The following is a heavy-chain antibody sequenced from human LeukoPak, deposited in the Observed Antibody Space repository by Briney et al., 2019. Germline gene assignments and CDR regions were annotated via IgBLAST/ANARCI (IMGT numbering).Heavy chain of an antibody. CDR2: IYYSGST. D-gene: IGHD5-12*01. V-gene: IGHV4-59*08. Sequence: SETLSLTGTVSGGSISSYYWSWIRQPPGKGLEWIGYIYYSGSTNYNPSLKSRVTISADTSKNQFSLKLSSVTAADTAVYYCARHEGAATGCFDYWGQGTLATVSS. J-gene: IGHJ4*02. CDR1: GGSISSYY. CDR3: ARHEGAATGCFDY.